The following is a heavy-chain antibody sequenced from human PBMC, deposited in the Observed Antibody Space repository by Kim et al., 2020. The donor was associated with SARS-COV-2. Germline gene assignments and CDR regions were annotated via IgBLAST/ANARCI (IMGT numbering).Heavy chain of an antibody. CDR1: GYTFTSYD. D-gene: IGHD3-10*01. CDR2: MNPNSGNT. CDR3: ARVLMAEGFGELLSSYYFDY. Sequence: ASVKVSCKASGYTFTSYDINWVRQATGQGLEWMGWMNPNSGNTGYAQKFQGRVTMTRNTSISTAYMELSSLRSEDTAVYYCARVLMAEGFGELLSSYYFDYWGQGTLVTVSS. V-gene: IGHV1-8*01. J-gene: IGHJ4*02.